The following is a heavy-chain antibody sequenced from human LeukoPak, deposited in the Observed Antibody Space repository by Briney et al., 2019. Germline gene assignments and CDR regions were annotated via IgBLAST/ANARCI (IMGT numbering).Heavy chain of an antibody. CDR3: ADSSWAY. CDR2: ISYDGSNK. J-gene: IGHJ4*02. Sequence: GGSLRLSCAASGFTFSSYAMHWVRQAPDKGLEWVAVISYDGSNKSYADSVKGRFTISRDNSKNTLYLQMNSLRAEDTAVYYCADSSWAYWGQGTLVTVSS. D-gene: IGHD6-13*01. CDR1: GFTFSSYA. V-gene: IGHV3-30*04.